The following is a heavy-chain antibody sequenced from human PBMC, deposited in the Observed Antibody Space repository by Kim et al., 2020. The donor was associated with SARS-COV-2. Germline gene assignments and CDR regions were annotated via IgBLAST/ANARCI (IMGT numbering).Heavy chain of an antibody. CDR1: GFTFSSYC. Sequence: GGSLRLSCAASGFTFSSYCMNWVRQAPGKGLEWVASIRNSGSERYYVDSVKGRFTISRDNAKNSLYLEMNSLRVEDTAVYYCTRVGPAGGYYFDYWGQGTLVTVSS. V-gene: IGHV3-7*01. D-gene: IGHD6-13*01. J-gene: IGHJ4*02. CDR2: IRNSGSER. CDR3: TRVGPAGGYYFDY.